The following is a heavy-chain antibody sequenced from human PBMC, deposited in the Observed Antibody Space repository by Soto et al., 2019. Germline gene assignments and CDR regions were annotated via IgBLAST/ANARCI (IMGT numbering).Heavy chain of an antibody. J-gene: IGHJ4*02. V-gene: IGHV3-33*01. Sequence: QVQLVESGGGVVQPGRSLRLSCAASGFTFRSYGMQWVRQAPDKGLEWVAVIRYDGSNKYYADSVKGRFTISRDNSKNKLYLQMNSLRAEDTAVYYCARANSSLGYWGQGTLVTVSS. CDR2: IRYDGSNK. CDR3: ARANSSLGY. D-gene: IGHD6-13*01. CDR1: GFTFRSYG.